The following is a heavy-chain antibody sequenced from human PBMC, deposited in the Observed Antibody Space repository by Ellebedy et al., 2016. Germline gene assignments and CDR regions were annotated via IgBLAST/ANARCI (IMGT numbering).Heavy chain of an antibody. J-gene: IGHJ4*02. V-gene: IGHV1-69*06. Sequence: SVKVSXXASGGTFSSYAISWVRQAPGQGLEWMGGIIPIFGTANYAQKFQGRVTITADKSTSTAYMELSSLRSEDTAVYYCARDLLNYYDSSYFDYWGQGTLVTVSS. CDR2: IIPIFGTA. D-gene: IGHD3-22*01. CDR1: GGTFSSYA. CDR3: ARDLLNYYDSSYFDY.